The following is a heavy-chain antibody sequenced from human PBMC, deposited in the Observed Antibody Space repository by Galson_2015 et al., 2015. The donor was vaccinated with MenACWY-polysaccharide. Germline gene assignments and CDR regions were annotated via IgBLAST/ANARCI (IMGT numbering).Heavy chain of an antibody. J-gene: IGHJ4*02. V-gene: IGHV1-8*01. CDR1: GYTFTSRD. CDR2: TTASSGNA. Sequence: SVKVSCKASGYTFTSRDINWVRQAAGQGLEWMGWTTASSGNAVHAQKFQDRVTLTRDTSTSTVYMELSSLRSEDTGVYYCATGAGVVGDSWGQGTLVTVSS. D-gene: IGHD2-15*01. CDR3: ATGAGVVGDS.